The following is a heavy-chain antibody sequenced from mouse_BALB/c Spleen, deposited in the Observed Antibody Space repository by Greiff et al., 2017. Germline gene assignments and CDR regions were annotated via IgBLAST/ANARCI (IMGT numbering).Heavy chain of an antibody. CDR1: GFNIKDTY. CDR2: IDPANGNT. D-gene: IGHD1-1*01. CDR3: AREANYYGSSYGYFDV. Sequence: EVKLQESGAELVKPGASVKLSCTASGFNIKDTYMHWVKQRPEQGLEWIGRIDPANGNTKYDPKFQGKATITADTSSNTAYLQLSSLTSEDTAVYYCAREANYYGSSYGYFDVWGAGTTVTVSS. J-gene: IGHJ1*01. V-gene: IGHV14-3*02.